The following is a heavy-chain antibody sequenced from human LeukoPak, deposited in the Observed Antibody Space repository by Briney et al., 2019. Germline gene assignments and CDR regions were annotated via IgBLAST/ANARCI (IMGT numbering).Heavy chain of an antibody. Sequence: SETLSLTCTVSGGSISSSSYYWGWIRQPPGRGLEWIGSIYYSGSPYYNPFLKSRVTISVDTSKNQFSLKRTLVTPADTAVYYCARVTAITKIFDYWGQGTLVTVSS. J-gene: IGHJ4*02. CDR3: ARVTAITKIFDY. D-gene: IGHD2-21*02. V-gene: IGHV4-39*01. CDR2: IYYSGSP. CDR1: GGSISSSSYY.